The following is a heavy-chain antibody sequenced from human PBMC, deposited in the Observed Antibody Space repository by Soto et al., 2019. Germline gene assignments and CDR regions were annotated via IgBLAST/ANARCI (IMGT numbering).Heavy chain of an antibody. J-gene: IGHJ4*02. V-gene: IGHV1-18*01. CDR1: GYTFSSYG. Sequence: QVQLVQSGAEVKKPGASVKVSCKASGYTFSSYGITWVRQAPGQGLEWMGWISAYNGNADYAQKLRGRVTMTTDTSTSTAYMELRSLRSDDTAVYYCARVGSYCISSSCLDYWGQGILVTVSS. D-gene: IGHD2-2*01. CDR3: ARVGSYCISSSCLDY. CDR2: ISAYNGNA.